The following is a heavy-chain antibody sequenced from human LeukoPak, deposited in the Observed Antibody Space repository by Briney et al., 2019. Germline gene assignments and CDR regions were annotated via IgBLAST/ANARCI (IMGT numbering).Heavy chain of an antibody. CDR2: VNPNSGDT. CDR1: GYTFTGYY. CDR3: ARDHYDYGSWERRYYYYYYMDV. V-gene: IGHV1-2*02. Sequence: ASVKVSCKASGYTFTGYYLHWVRQAPGQGLEWMGCVNPNSGDTNYAQKFQGSVTMTRDTSISTAYMELSRLRSDDTAVYYCARDHYDYGSWERRYYYYYYMDVWGKGTTVTISS. D-gene: IGHD4-17*01. J-gene: IGHJ6*03.